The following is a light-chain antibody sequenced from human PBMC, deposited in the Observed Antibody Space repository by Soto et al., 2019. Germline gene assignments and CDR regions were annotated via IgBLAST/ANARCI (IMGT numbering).Light chain of an antibody. J-gene: IGKJ1*01. V-gene: IGKV1-5*03. CDR1: QTISSW. CDR2: KAS. CDR3: QQYNSYSQK. Sequence: DIQMTQSPSTLSGSVGDRVTITCRASQTISSWLAWYQQKPGKAPKLLIYKASTLKSGVPSRFSGSGSGTEFTLTISSLQPDDFATYYCQQYNSYSQKFGQGTKV.